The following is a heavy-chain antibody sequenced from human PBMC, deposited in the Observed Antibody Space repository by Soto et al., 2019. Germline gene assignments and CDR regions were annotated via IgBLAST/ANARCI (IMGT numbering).Heavy chain of an antibody. D-gene: IGHD4-17*01. Sequence: GGSLRLSCAASGFIFSSYWMHWARQAPGKGLVWVSRINSDGSTTSYADSVKGRFTISRDNAKNTLYLQMNSLRAEDTAVYYCARVDYGAYYFDYWGQGTLVTVSS. CDR3: ARVDYGAYYFDY. CDR1: GFIFSSYW. V-gene: IGHV3-74*01. CDR2: INSDGSTT. J-gene: IGHJ4*02.